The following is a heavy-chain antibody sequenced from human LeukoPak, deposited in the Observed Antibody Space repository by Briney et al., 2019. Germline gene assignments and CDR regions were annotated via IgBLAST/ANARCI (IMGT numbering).Heavy chain of an antibody. CDR2: IYYTRST. D-gene: IGHD6-6*01. Sequence: QTRSPTCTLATASTTTVCNYCGWTRHHPGKGLEWFAYIYYTRSTYYNPSPKSRFTRSVPTAKHTFSLALSSVTPAATALYYCAREDSRSPGIDYWGQGTLVTVPS. J-gene: IGHJ4*02. CDR3: AREDSRSPGIDY. V-gene: IGHV4-31*03. CDR1: TASTTTVCNY.